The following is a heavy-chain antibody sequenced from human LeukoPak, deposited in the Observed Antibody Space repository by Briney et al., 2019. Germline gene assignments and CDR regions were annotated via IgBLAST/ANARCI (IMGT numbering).Heavy chain of an antibody. CDR3: TRVIVLTKDY. CDR2: IRSKNYGRTT. CDR1: GFTFGDYA. J-gene: IGHJ4*02. Sequence: GRSLRLSCTGPGFTFGDYAMNWVRQAPGKGLEWVGFIRSKNYGRTTEYAASVKGRFTISRDDSRSIAYLQMNSLKTEDTAVYYCTRVIVLTKDYWGQGTLVTVSS. V-gene: IGHV3-49*04. D-gene: IGHD3-16*02.